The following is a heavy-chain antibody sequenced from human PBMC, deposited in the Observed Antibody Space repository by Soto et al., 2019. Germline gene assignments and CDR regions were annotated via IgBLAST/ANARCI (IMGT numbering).Heavy chain of an antibody. V-gene: IGHV4-31*03. CDR2: IYYSGST. D-gene: IGHD3-10*01. CDR1: GGSISSGGYY. J-gene: IGHJ4*02. Sequence: SETLSLTCTVSGGSISSGGYYWSWIRQHPGKGLEWIGYIYYSGSTYYNPSLKSRVTISLETSKNQFSLRLSSVTAADTAVYYCARDRDRRSPPDYWGQGTLVTVSS. CDR3: ARDRDRRSPPDY.